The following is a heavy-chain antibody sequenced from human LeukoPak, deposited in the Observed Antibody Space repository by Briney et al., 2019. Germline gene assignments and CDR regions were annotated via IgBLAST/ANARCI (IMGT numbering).Heavy chain of an antibody. D-gene: IGHD6-13*01. Sequence: GRSLRLSCAASGFTFTSYAMHWVRQAPGKGLEWVAVISYDGSNKYYADSVKGRFTVSRDNSKNTLYLQMNSLRAEDTAVYYCATIGRIAVGYWGQGTLVTVSS. CDR2: ISYDGSNK. V-gene: IGHV3-30-3*02. J-gene: IGHJ4*02. CDR1: GFTFTSYA. CDR3: ATIGRIAVGY.